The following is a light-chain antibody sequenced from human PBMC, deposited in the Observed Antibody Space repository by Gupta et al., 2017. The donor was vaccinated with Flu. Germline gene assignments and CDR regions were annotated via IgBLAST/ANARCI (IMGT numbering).Light chain of an antibody. CDR3: NSRDSSGYHVL. CDR2: GKN. V-gene: IGLV3-19*01. J-gene: IGLJ2*01. CDR1: SLISYY. Sequence: QVDSLISYYASGYQQKPGQAPVLVIYGKNNRPSGIPDRFSGSSSGNTASLTITAAQAEDEADYYCNSRDSSGYHVLFGGGTKLTVL.